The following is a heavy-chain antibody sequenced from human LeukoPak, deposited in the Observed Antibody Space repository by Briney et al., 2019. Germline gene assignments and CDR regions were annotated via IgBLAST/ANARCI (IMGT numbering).Heavy chain of an antibody. V-gene: IGHV1-69*05. CDR2: IIPIFGTA. D-gene: IGHD4-23*01. Sequence: ASVKVSCKASGGTFSSYAISWVRQAPGQGLEWMGRIIPIFGTANYAQKFKGRVTITTDESTSTAYMELSSLRSEDTAVYYCARGTGGNALVIDYWGQGTLVTVSS. CDR1: GGTFSSYA. J-gene: IGHJ4*02. CDR3: ARGTGGNALVIDY.